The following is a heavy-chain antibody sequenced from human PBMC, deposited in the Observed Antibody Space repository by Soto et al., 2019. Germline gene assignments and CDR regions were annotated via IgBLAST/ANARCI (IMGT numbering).Heavy chain of an antibody. CDR2: ISDSGGST. J-gene: IGHJ6*03. CDR1: GFTFSSYT. V-gene: IGHV3-23*01. CDR3: AKGLGDYYYMDV. Sequence: GGSLRLFCAASGFTFSSYTMSWVRQAPGKGLEWVSAISDSGGSTYYADSVKGRFTISRDNSKHTLFLQVNSLRAEDTAVYYCAKGLGDYYYMDVWGKGTTVTVSS.